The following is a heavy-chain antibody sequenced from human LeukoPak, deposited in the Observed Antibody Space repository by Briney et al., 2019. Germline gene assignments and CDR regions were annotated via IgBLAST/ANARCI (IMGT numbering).Heavy chain of an antibody. V-gene: IGHV3-53*01. CDR1: GFTVSSNY. Sequence: GGSLRLSCAASGFTVSSNYMSWVRQAPGKGLEWVSVIYSGGSTYYADSVKGRFTISRDNSKNTLYLQMNSLRAEDTAVYYCAKEENFWSGYSSFDYWGQGTLVTVSS. CDR3: AKEENFWSGYSSFDY. J-gene: IGHJ4*02. D-gene: IGHD3-3*01. CDR2: IYSGGST.